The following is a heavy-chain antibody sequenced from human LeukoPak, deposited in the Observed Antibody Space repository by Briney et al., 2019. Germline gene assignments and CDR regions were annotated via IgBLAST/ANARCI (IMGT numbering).Heavy chain of an antibody. CDR3: ARLKLGAAAGTGPFDY. Sequence: SETLSLTCSVSGGSISTYYWSWIRQSPGKGLEWIGYIYYSENTNYNPSLKSRVTISLDTSKNQFSLKLNSVTAADTAVYYCARLKLGAAAGTGPFDYWGQGTLVTVSS. CDR2: IYYSENT. CDR1: GGSISTYY. V-gene: IGHV4-59*01. J-gene: IGHJ4*02. D-gene: IGHD6-13*01.